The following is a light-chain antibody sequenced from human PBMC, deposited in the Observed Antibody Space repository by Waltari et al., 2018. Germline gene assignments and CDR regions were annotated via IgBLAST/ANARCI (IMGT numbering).Light chain of an antibody. Sequence: ASRTFRSGYLALDAQKPGHAPRRLIYGASTRAAGCPVRFSGSGSGTDVTLTISSMEPEDFAVYYFQHYGTSPPLTFGGRTKVEIK. J-gene: IGKJ4*01. CDR2: GAS. V-gene: IGKV3-20*01. CDR1: RTFRSGY. CDR3: QHYGTSPPLT.